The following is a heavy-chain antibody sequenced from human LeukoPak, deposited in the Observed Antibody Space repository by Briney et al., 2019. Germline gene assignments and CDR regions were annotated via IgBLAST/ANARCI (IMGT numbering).Heavy chain of an antibody. Sequence: GGSLRLSCAASGFTFSSYAIHWVRQAPGRGLEWVAVVHHDGSERYYADSVKGRFTISRDNSKNTLYVQMDSLRVEDTAVYYCATGSGYYYDHWGQGTLVTVSS. J-gene: IGHJ4*02. CDR2: VHHDGSER. V-gene: IGHV3-30*04. CDR1: GFTFSSYA. CDR3: ATGSGYYYDH. D-gene: IGHD3-22*01.